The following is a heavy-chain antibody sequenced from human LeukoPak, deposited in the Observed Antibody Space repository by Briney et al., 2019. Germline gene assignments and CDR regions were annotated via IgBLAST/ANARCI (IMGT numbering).Heavy chain of an antibody. CDR3: ARGVVTDDYYMDV. CDR2: LYTNDNT. CDR1: GGSISSGRYY. D-gene: IGHD2-21*02. V-gene: IGHV4-61*02. Sequence: PSQTLSLTCSVSGGSISSGRYYWTWIRQPAGKGLEWIGRLYTNDNTNYDPSLESRVSISVDTSKSQFYLQLTSVTAADTAVYFCARGVVTDDYYMDVWGKGITVIVSS. J-gene: IGHJ6*03.